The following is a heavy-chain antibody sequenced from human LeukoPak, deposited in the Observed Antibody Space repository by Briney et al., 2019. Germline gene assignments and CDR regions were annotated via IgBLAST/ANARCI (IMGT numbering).Heavy chain of an antibody. CDR2: ISSNGGST. CDR3: ARVAYYYDRGAFDI. J-gene: IGHJ3*02. Sequence: PGGSLRLSCAASGFTFSSYDMHWVRQAPGKGLECVSAISSNGGSTYYANSVKGRFTISRDNSKNTLYLQMGSLRAEDMAVYYCARVAYYYDRGAFDIWGQGTMLTVSS. D-gene: IGHD3-22*01. CDR1: GFTFSSYD. V-gene: IGHV3-64*01.